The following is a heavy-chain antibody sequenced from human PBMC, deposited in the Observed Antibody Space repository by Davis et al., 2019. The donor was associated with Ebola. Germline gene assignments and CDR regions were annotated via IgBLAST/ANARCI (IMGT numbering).Heavy chain of an antibody. CDR1: GFTFSSYA. CDR3: ARHGYYYDSSGYPVGYFDY. CDR2: IYYSGST. Sequence: GSLRLSCAASGFTFSSYAMSWVRQPPGKGLEWIGSIYYSGSTYYNPSLKSRVTISVDTSKNQFSLKLSSVTAADTAVYYCARHGYYYDSSGYPVGYFDYWGQGTLVTVSS. D-gene: IGHD3-22*01. V-gene: IGHV4-39*01. J-gene: IGHJ4*02.